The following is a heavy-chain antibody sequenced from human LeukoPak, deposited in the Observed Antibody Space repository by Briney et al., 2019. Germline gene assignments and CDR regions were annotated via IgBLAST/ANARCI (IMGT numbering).Heavy chain of an antibody. CDR1: GFTFSSYS. CDR2: INSASSYI. J-gene: IGHJ4*02. V-gene: IGHV3-48*02. CDR3: ARGHGDGAWLIDY. Sequence: GGSLRLSCEVSGFTFSSYSMNWVRQAPGKGLEWLLFINSASSYIDYADSVKGRFSISRDNVKNSLHLQMNSLRDEDTAVYYCARGHGDGAWLIDYWGQGTLVTISS. D-gene: IGHD3-9*01.